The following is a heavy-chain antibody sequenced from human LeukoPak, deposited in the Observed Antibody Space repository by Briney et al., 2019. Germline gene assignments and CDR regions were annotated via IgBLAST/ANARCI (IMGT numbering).Heavy chain of an antibody. J-gene: IGHJ4*02. CDR3: ARDSGPYPDLGY. CDR1: GGSISSGDYY. D-gene: IGHD3-10*01. V-gene: IGHV4-30-4*08. Sequence: SETLSLTCTVSGGSISSGDYYWSWIRQPPGKGLEWIGYIYYGGSTYYNPSLKSRVTISVDTSKNQFSLKLSSVTAADTAVYYCARDSGPYPDLGYWGQGTLVTVSS. CDR2: IYYGGST.